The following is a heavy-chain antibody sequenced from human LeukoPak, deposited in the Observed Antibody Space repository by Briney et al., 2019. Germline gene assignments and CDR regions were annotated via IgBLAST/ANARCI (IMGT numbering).Heavy chain of an antibody. Sequence: GESLKISCKGSGYSFTSYWIGWVRQMPGKGLEWMGIIYPGDSDTRYSPSFQGQVTLTADKSISTAYLQWGSLKTSDSAMYYCARSFFGDYFDYWGQGTLVTVSS. CDR2: IYPGDSDT. CDR3: ARSFFGDYFDY. CDR1: GYSFTSYW. D-gene: IGHD3-10*01. V-gene: IGHV5-51*01. J-gene: IGHJ4*02.